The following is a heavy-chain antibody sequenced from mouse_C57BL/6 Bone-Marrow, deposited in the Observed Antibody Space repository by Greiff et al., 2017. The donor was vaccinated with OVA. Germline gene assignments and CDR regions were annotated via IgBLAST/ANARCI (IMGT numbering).Heavy chain of an antibody. CDR3: TRKEYGRAWFAY. CDR1: GYTFTDYE. Sequence: QVHVKQSGAELVRPGASVTLSCKASGYTFTDYEMHWVKQTPVHGLEWIGAIDPETGGTAYNQKFKGKAILTADKSSSTAYMELRSLTSEDSAVYYCTRKEYGRAWFAYWGQGTLVTVSA. V-gene: IGHV1-15*01. D-gene: IGHD1-1*01. CDR2: IDPETGGT. J-gene: IGHJ3*01.